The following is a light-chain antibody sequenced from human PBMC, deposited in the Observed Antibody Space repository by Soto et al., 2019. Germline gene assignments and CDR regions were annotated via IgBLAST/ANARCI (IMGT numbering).Light chain of an antibody. CDR2: DAS. V-gene: IGKV1-5*01. CDR3: QQYNSYSGT. Sequence: DIQMTQSPSTLSASVGDRVTINFRASQSISSWLAWYQQKPGKAPKLLIYDASSLESGVPSRFSGSGSGTEFTLTISSLQPDDFATYYCQQYNSYSGTFGQGTKVDIK. J-gene: IGKJ1*01. CDR1: QSISSW.